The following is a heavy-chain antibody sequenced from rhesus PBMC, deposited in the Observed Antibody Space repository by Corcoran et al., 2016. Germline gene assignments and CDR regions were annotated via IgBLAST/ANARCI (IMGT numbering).Heavy chain of an antibody. Sequence: QVQLQESGPGVVKPSETLSLTCAVSGYSISSGYDWSWIRQPPGKGLEWIGYNYGSSGSTNYNPSLKNRVTISKDTSKNQFSLKLSSVTAAETAVYYCARRRIAAATHYFDYWGQGVLVTVSS. J-gene: IGHJ4*01. CDR2: NYGSSGST. D-gene: IGHD6-31*01. CDR1: GYSISSGYD. V-gene: IGHV4-76*01. CDR3: ARRRIAAATHYFDY.